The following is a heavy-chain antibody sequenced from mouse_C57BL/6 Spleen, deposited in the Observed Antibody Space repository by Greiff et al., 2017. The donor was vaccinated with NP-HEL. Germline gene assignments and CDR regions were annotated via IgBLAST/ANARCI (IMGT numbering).Heavy chain of an antibody. CDR2: ISYDGSN. J-gene: IGHJ1*03. Sequence: EVKLMESGPGLVKPSQSLSLTCSVTGYSITSGYYWNWIRQFPGNKLEWMGYISYDGSNNYNPSLKNRISITRDTSKNQFFLKLNSVTTEDTATYYCARRGYYGSSHWYFDVWGTGTTVTVSS. D-gene: IGHD1-1*01. CDR1: GYSITSGYY. V-gene: IGHV3-6*01. CDR3: ARRGYYGSSHWYFDV.